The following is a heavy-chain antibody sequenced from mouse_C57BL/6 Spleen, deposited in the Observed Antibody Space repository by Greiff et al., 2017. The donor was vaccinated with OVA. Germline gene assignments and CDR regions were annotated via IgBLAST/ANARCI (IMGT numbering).Heavy chain of an antibody. J-gene: IGHJ1*03. Sequence: QVQLQQSGAELVRPGASVTLSCKASGYTFTDYEMHWVKQTPVHGLEWIGAIDPETGGTAYNQKFKGKAILTADKSSSTAYMELRSLTSEDSAVYYCTIYYGSSPRYFDAWGTGTTVTVSS. D-gene: IGHD1-1*01. V-gene: IGHV1-15*01. CDR1: GYTFTDYE. CDR3: TIYYGSSPRYFDA. CDR2: IDPETGGT.